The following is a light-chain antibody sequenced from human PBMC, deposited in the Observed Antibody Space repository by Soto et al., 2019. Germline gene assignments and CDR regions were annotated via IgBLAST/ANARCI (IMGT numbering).Light chain of an antibody. CDR1: QDIRNF. V-gene: IGKV1-27*01. J-gene: IGKJ3*01. Sequence: DIQMTQSPPSLSASVGDRVTITCRASQDIRNFVAWYQQKPGKAPKLLIYAASTLQSGVPSRFSGSGSGTDFTLTINCLQPEDVATYSCQKYSSVPVFGPGTKVEIK. CDR3: QKYSSVPV. CDR2: AAS.